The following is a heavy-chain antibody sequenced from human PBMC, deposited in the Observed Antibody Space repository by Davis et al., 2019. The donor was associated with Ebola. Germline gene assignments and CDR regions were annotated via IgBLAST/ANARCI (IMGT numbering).Heavy chain of an antibody. CDR1: GYTFTGYY. J-gene: IGHJ3*02. V-gene: IGHV1-46*04. Sequence: ASVKVSCKASGYTFTGYYMHWVRQAPGQGLEWKGVINPGSGTTIYAQKLQGRVTMTSDTSTSTVYMDLSSLRAEDTAVYYCAKVAGSGYYYSAFSAFDIWGQGTMVIVSS. CDR3: AKVAGSGYYYSAFSAFDI. CDR2: INPGSGTT. D-gene: IGHD3-22*01.